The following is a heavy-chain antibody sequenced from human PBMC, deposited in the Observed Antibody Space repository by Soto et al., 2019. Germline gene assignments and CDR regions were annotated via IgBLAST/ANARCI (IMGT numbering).Heavy chain of an antibody. D-gene: IGHD6-19*01. CDR3: AQRIWDNSGWYGDYFQY. J-gene: IGHJ1*01. CDR2: IYWDDDK. V-gene: IGHV2-5*02. Sequence: QITLKESGPTLVKPTQTLTLTCTFCGFSLSTSGAGVGWIRQPPGKAMEWLAVIYWDDDKRYSPSLNSSHTITKDTSQNQLVLTMTNMDPLDTATYYCAQRIWDNSGWYGDYFQYWGQGTLVTVS. CDR1: GFSLSTSGAG.